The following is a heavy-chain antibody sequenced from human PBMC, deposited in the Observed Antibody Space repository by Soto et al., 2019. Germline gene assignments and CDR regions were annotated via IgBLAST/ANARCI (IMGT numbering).Heavy chain of an antibody. CDR3: ARSRHCSSTSCYRGYDY. D-gene: IGHD2-2*01. V-gene: IGHV4-34*01. Sequence: PSETLSLTCAVYGGSFSGYYWSWIRQPPGKGLEWIGEINHSGSTNYNPSLKSRVTISVDTSKNQFSLKLSSVTAADTAVYYCARSRHCSSTSCYRGYDYWGQGTLVTVSS. CDR2: INHSGST. J-gene: IGHJ4*02. CDR1: GGSFSGYY.